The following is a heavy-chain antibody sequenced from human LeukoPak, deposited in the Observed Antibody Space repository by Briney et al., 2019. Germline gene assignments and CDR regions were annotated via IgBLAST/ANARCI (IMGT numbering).Heavy chain of an antibody. J-gene: IGHJ4*02. D-gene: IGHD6-13*01. CDR3: ARDLGLSRYAAGTGPFDY. Sequence: ASVKVSCKASGYTFTSYYMHWVRQALGQGLEWMGIINPSGGSTSYAQKFQGRVTMTRDTSTSTVYMELSSLRSEDTAVYYCARDLGLSRYAAGTGPFDYWGQGTLVTVSS. V-gene: IGHV1-46*01. CDR2: INPSGGST. CDR1: GYTFTSYY.